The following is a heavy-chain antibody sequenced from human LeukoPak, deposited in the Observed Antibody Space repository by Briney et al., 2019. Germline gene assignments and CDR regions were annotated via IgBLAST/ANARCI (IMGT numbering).Heavy chain of an antibody. J-gene: IGHJ2*01. Sequence: QPGGSLSLSCAASAFTFSSYAMSWVSPAAGKGLEWVSAVSGSGGSTYYADSVKGRSAISRDNSKNTLYLQMTRLRAEDTAVYYCAKTLRESRGREYFDLWGRGTMVTDSS. D-gene: IGHD6-19*01. CDR3: AKTLRESRGREYFDL. CDR2: VSGSGGST. CDR1: AFTFSSYA. V-gene: IGHV3-23*01.